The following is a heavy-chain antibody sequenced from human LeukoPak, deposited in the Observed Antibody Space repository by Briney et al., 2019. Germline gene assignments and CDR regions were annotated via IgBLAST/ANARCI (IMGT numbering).Heavy chain of an antibody. D-gene: IGHD2-8*01. CDR1: GGSISSGGYH. CDR3: ARDLGYCTNGVCHTRFDY. CDR2: IYYSGRI. Sequence: SQTLSLTCTVFGGSISSGGYHWSWIRQHPGKGLEWIGYIYYSGRIYYNPSLKSRVTISLDTSENQFSLKVNFVTAADTAVYYCARDLGYCTNGVCHTRFDYWGQGTLVAVSS. V-gene: IGHV4-31*03. J-gene: IGHJ4*02.